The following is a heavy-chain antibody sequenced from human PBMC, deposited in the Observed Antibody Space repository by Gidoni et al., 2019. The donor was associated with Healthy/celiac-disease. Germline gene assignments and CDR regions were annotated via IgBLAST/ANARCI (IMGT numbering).Heavy chain of an antibody. J-gene: IGHJ5*02. CDR2: ISSSGSTI. Sequence: EVQLVESGGGLSQPGGSMRLSCAASGFPFTSYEMNWVRQAPGKGLEWVSYISSSGSTIYYADSVKGRFTISRDNAKNSLYLQMNSLRSEDTAVYYCARVFYGDYGRGWFDPWGQGTLVTVSS. CDR3: ARVFYGDYGRGWFDP. D-gene: IGHD4-17*01. V-gene: IGHV3-48*03. CDR1: GFPFTSYE.